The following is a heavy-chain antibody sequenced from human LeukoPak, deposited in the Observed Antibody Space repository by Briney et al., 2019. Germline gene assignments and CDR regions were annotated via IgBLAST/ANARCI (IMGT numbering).Heavy chain of an antibody. D-gene: IGHD3-10*01. V-gene: IGHV4-39*01. CDR3: AGQRARFGEWAFDD. Sequence: SETLSLTCTVSGGSIRITKFYWAWIRQYPGTGLEWVGSVNDGGHTYYNPSLQSRVTISVDTSKNRFSLRLSSLTAADTAVYYCAGQRARFGEWAFDDWGQGTLVTVSS. CDR2: VNDGGHT. CDR1: GGSIRITKFY. J-gene: IGHJ4*02.